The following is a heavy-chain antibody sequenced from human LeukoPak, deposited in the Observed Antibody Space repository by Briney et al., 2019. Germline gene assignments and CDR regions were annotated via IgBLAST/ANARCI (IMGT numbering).Heavy chain of an antibody. J-gene: IGHJ6*03. CDR2: IYASGST. CDR3: ARSLDYYYMDV. Sequence: PSETLSLTCTVSGGSISSYYWSWIRQPAGKGLEWIGRIYASGSTNYNPSLKSRVTMSVDTSKNQFSLRLSSVTAADTAVYYRARSLDYYYMDVWGKGTTVTVSS. V-gene: IGHV4-4*07. CDR1: GGSISSYY.